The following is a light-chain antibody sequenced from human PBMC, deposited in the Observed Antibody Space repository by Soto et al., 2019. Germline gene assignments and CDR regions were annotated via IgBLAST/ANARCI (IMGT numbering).Light chain of an antibody. J-gene: IGLJ1*01. V-gene: IGLV2-8*01. Sequence: QSALAQPPSASGSPGQSVTIACTGTSSDVGGYNYVSWYQQHPGKAPKLMIYEVSKRPSGVPDRFSGSNSGNTASLTVSGLQAEDEADYCCSSYAGSNIYVFGTGTKVTVL. CDR1: SSDVGGYNY. CDR3: SSYAGSNIYV. CDR2: EVS.